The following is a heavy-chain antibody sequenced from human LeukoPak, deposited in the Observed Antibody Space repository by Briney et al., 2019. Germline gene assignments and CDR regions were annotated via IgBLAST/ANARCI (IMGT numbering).Heavy chain of an antibody. CDR1: GGSFSGYY. CDR2: INHSGST. Sequence: SETLSLTCAVYGGSFSGYYWSWIRQPPGKGLEWIGEINHSGSTNYNPSLKSRVTISVDTSKNQFSLKLSSVTAADTAVYYCARSSPYYDFWSGYSSGDYYMDVWGKGTTVTVSS. V-gene: IGHV4-34*01. CDR3: ARSSPYYDFWSGYSSGDYYMDV. D-gene: IGHD3-3*01. J-gene: IGHJ6*03.